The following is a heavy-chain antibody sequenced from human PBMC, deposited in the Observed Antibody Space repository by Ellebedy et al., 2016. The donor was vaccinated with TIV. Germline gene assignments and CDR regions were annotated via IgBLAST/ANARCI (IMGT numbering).Heavy chain of an antibody. CDR2: INQDGSRI. CDR3: VRDGAYGDYSPGYYGMDV. CDR1: GFTFNSYW. J-gene: IGHJ6*02. V-gene: IGHV3-7*03. Sequence: GESLKISCAASGFTFNSYWISWVRQAPGKGLEWLANINQDGSRIYYVDSVKGRFTISRDNAKNSVYLRMNTLRVEDTAVYHCVRDGAYGDYSPGYYGMDVWGQGTTVTVSS. D-gene: IGHD3-22*01.